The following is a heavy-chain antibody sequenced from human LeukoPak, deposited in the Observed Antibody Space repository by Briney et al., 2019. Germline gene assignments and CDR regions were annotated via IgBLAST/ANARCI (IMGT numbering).Heavy chain of an antibody. Sequence: GASVKVSCKASGGTFSSYAISWVRQAPGQGLEWMGRIILILGIANYAQKFQGRVTITADKSTSTAYMELSSLRSEDTAVYYCARARGYCSGGSCYNWFDPWGQGTLVTVSS. CDR3: ARARGYCSGGSCYNWFDP. CDR1: GGTFSSYA. CDR2: IILILGIA. J-gene: IGHJ5*02. D-gene: IGHD2-15*01. V-gene: IGHV1-69*04.